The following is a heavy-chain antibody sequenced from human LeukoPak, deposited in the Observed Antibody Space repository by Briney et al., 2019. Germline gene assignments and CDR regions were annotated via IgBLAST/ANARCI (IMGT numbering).Heavy chain of an antibody. V-gene: IGHV3-11*04. CDR3: ARPSLNTGSYFDY. CDR1: GFAFSDFY. J-gene: IGHJ4*02. CDR2: ITSSSDTK. D-gene: IGHD1-26*01. Sequence: PGGSLRLSCAASGFAFSDFYMSWIRQAPGKGLEWFSYITSSSDTKYADSVKGRFTISRDNAKNLLYLQMNSLRAEDTAVYYCARPSLNTGSYFDYWGQGILVSVSS.